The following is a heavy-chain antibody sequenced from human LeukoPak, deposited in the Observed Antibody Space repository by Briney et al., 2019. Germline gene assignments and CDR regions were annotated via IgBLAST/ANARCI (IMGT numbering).Heavy chain of an antibody. J-gene: IGHJ2*01. CDR3: ARELVSLGTGYFDL. V-gene: IGHV3-23*01. CDR2: ITGSSTWT. D-gene: IGHD7-27*01. CDR1: GFPFGTYG. Sequence: GGSLRLSCEASGFPFGTYGMTWVRQAPGKGLEWVSGITGSSTWTYYADSVRGRFTISRGNSKNTLHLQMNNLTADDTAIYYCARELVSLGTGYFDLWGRGTLVTVSS.